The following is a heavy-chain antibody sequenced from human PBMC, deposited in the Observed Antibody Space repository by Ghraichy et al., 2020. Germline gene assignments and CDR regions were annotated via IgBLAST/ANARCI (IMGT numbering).Heavy chain of an antibody. CDR1: GFIFSNYA. D-gene: IGHD5-12*01. CDR3: VKANSAYNSNYFDY. V-gene: IGHV3-64D*06. Sequence: GESLNISCSASGFIFSNYAMHWVRQAPGKGLEYVSGISSNGGSTSHVDFVKGRFTISRDNSKNTLYLQMGSLRPEDTAVYYCVKANSAYNSNYFDYWGQGTLVTDSS. J-gene: IGHJ4*02. CDR2: ISSNGGST.